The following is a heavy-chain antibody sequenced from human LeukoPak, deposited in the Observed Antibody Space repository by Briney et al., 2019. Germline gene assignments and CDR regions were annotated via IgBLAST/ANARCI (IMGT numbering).Heavy chain of an antibody. J-gene: IGHJ4*02. V-gene: IGHV4-4*02. CDR2: IYHSGST. CDR3: ASYGSGSYRASDY. D-gene: IGHD3-10*01. CDR1: GGSISSSNW. Sequence: SETLSLTCAVSGGSISSSNWWSWVRQPPGKGLEWIGEIYHSGSTNYNPSLKSRVTISVDTSRNQFSLKLSSVTAADTAVYYCASYGSGSYRASDYWGQGTLVTVSS.